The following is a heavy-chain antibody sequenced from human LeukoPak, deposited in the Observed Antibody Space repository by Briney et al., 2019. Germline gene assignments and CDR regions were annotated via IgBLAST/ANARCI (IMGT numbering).Heavy chain of an antibody. CDR1: GFIFSHHG. Sequence: GGSLRLSCAPSGFIFSHHGMNWVRQAPGKGLEWGAVISYDGSNRYYADSVKGRFTISRDTSKNTLCLQMNSLRAEDTAVYYCARGPSGYHNTGGQGTLVTVSS. J-gene: IGHJ4*02. CDR3: ARGPSGYHNT. V-gene: IGHV3-30*03. CDR2: ISYDGSNR. D-gene: IGHD5-12*01.